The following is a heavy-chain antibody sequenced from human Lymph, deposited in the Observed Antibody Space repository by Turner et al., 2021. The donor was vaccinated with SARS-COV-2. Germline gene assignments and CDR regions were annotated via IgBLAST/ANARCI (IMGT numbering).Heavy chain of an antibody. D-gene: IGHD5-18*01. J-gene: IGHJ4*02. CDR2: IKQDGSGK. CDR3: AREDTVMVYDY. Sequence: EVQLVESGGGLVQPGGSLRLSCAASGCTFSSYWMSWVRQAPGKGLEWVANIKQDGSGKYYVDSVKGRFTISRDNAKNSLYLQMNSLRAEDTAVYYCAREDTVMVYDYWGQGTLVTVSS. V-gene: IGHV3-7*03. CDR1: GCTFSSYW.